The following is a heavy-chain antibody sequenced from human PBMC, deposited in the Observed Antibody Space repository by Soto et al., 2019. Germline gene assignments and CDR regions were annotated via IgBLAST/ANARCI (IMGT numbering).Heavy chain of an antibody. D-gene: IGHD6-13*01. CDR3: AKDQAAAGTISRYFQH. CDR1: GFSFSTYA. Sequence: GGSLRLSCAASGFSFSTYAMSWVRQAPGKGLEWVSGISGSGGTTYYADSVKGRLTISRDNSKNTLYLQVNSLRVEDTAVYYCAKDQAAAGTISRYFQHWGQGTLVTVSS. V-gene: IGHV3-23*01. J-gene: IGHJ1*01. CDR2: ISGSGGTT.